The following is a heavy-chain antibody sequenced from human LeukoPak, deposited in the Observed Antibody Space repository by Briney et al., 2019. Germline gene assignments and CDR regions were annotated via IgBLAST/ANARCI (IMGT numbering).Heavy chain of an antibody. CDR2: IYTSGST. CDR1: GGSISSYY. Sequence: SETLTLTCTVSGGSISSYYWSWIRQPAGKGLEWIGRIYTSGSTNYNPSLKSRVTMSVDTSKNQFSLKLSSVTAADTAVYYCARSGITMVRGVFDPWGQGTLVTVSS. CDR3: ARSGITMVRGVFDP. V-gene: IGHV4-4*07. D-gene: IGHD3-10*01. J-gene: IGHJ5*02.